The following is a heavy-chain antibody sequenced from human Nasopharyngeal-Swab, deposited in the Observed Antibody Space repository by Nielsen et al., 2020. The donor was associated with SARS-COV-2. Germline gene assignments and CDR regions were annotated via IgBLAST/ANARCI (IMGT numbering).Heavy chain of an antibody. V-gene: IGHV2-26*01. CDR2: NFSNDEK. D-gene: IGHD2-15*01. CDR3: ARLMGDIVVVVAALEYYYYYGMDV. J-gene: IGHJ6*02. Sequence: PGKALEWLAHNFSNDEKSYSTPLKSRLTNSKDTSKSQVVLTMTNMDPVDTATYYCARLMGDIVVVVAALEYYYYYGMDVWGQGTTVTVSS.